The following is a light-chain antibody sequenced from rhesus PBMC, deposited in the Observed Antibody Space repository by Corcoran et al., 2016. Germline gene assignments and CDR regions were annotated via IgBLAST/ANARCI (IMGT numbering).Light chain of an antibody. CDR2: EAS. CDR3: QHYYSTPYS. J-gene: IGKJ2*01. V-gene: IGKV1-25*01. CDR1: QGITND. Sequence: DIQMTQSPSSLSASVGDRVTITCRASQGITNDLAWYQQKPGEIPKLLIYEASSLQSGIPSRFSGSGSGTDFTLTISSLQSEDFATYDCQHYYSTPYSFGQGTKVEIK.